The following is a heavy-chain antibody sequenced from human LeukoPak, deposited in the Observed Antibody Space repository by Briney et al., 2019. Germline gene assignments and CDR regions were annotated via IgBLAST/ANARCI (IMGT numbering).Heavy chain of an antibody. Sequence: GASVKVSCKASGYTFSEYYIHWVRQAPGQGLEWMGWINPNIGGINYAQIFQGRVTVTRDTSINTAYMELSRLSSDDTAVYFCTRGEVLRSLEYWGQGTLVTVSS. CDR1: GYTFSEYY. J-gene: IGHJ4*02. CDR3: TRGEVLRSLEY. V-gene: IGHV1-2*02. D-gene: IGHD3-10*01. CDR2: INPNIGGI.